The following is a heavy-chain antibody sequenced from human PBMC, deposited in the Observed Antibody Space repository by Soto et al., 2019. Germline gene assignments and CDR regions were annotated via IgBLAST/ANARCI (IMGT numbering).Heavy chain of an antibody. V-gene: IGHV4-34*01. J-gene: IGHJ6*02. Sequence: PSETLSLTCAVYGGSFSVYYWSWIRQPPGKGLEWIGEINHSGSTNYNPSLKSRVTISVDTSKNQFSLKLSSVTAADTAVYYCARWRSSSWYRNYYYGMDVWGQGTTVTVSS. CDR1: GGSFSVYY. CDR3: ARWRSSSWYRNYYYGMDV. CDR2: INHSGST. D-gene: IGHD6-13*01.